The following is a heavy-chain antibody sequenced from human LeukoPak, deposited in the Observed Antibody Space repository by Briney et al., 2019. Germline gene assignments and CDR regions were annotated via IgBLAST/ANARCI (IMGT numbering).Heavy chain of an antibody. D-gene: IGHD4-17*01. CDR3: AKLGIEKDGDYVRTFDY. J-gene: IGHJ4*02. Sequence: PGGSLRLSCAASGFTFSSYAMSWVRQAPGKGLEWVSALSGSGGSTYYADSVKGRFTISRDNSKNTLYLQMNSLRAEDTAVYYCAKLGIEKDGDYVRTFDYWGQGTLVTVSS. CDR2: LSGSGGST. V-gene: IGHV3-23*01. CDR1: GFTFSSYA.